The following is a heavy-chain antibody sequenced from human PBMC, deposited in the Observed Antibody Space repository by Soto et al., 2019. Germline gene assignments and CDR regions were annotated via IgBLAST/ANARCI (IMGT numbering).Heavy chain of an antibody. Sequence: PGGSLRLSCAASGFTFSSYAMSWVRQAPGKGLEWVSAISGSGGSTYYADSVEGRFTISRDNSKNTLYLQMNSLRAEDTAVYYCAKPHWDSSGWYFDYCGQTTLVTVSS. CDR1: GFTFSSYA. J-gene: IGHJ4*02. D-gene: IGHD6-19*01. CDR3: AKPHWDSSGWYFDY. CDR2: ISGSGGST. V-gene: IGHV3-23*01.